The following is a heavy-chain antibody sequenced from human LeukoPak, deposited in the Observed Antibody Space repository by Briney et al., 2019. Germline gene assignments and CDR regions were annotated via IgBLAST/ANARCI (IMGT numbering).Heavy chain of an antibody. Sequence: SETLSLTCTVSGGSISSYYWSWIRQPPGKGLEWIGYIYYSGSTNYNPSLKSRVTISVDTSKNQFSLKLSSVTAADTAVYYCASATRAAVCDYWGQGTLVTVSS. CDR3: ASATRAAVCDY. D-gene: IGHD6-25*01. V-gene: IGHV4-59*08. J-gene: IGHJ4*02. CDR1: GGSISSYY. CDR2: IYYSGST.